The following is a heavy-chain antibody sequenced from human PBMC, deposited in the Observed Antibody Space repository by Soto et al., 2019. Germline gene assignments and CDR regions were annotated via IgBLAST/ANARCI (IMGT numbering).Heavy chain of an antibody. J-gene: IGHJ5*02. Sequence: GGSLRLSCAASGFTFSSYAMSWVRQAPGKGLEWVSAISGSGGSTYYADSVKGRFTISRDNSKNTLYLQMNSLRAEDTAVYYFAKGYYYDSSGYYFRWFAPWGQGTLVPVSS. CDR2: ISGSGGST. V-gene: IGHV3-23*01. CDR3: AKGYYYDSSGYYFRWFAP. CDR1: GFTFSSYA. D-gene: IGHD3-22*01.